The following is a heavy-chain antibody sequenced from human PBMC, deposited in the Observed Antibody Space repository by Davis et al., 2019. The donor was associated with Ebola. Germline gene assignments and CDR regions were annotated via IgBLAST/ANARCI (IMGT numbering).Heavy chain of an antibody. CDR1: GGSFSGYY. CDR3: ARDVFRDPGFDP. CDR2: IYYSGST. J-gene: IGHJ5*02. Sequence: LRLSCAVYGGSFSGYYWSWIRQPPGKGLEWIGYIYYSGSTYYNPSLKSRVTISVDTSKNQFSLKLSSVTAADTAVYYCARDVFRDPGFDPWGQGTLVTVSS. V-gene: IGHV4-34*09.